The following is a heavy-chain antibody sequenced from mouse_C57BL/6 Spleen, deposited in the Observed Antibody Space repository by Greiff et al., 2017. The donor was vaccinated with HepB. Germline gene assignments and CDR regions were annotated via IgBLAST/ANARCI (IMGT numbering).Heavy chain of an antibody. CDR1: GYTFTDYY. V-gene: IGHV1-75*01. Sequence: VQLQQSGPELVKPGASVKISCKASGYTFTDYYINWVKQRPGQGLEWIGWIFPGSGSTYYNEKFKGKATLTVDKSSSTAYMLLSSLTSEDSAVYCCARADDYDAGAMDDWGQGTSVTVSS. J-gene: IGHJ4*01. CDR3: ARADDYDAGAMDD. D-gene: IGHD2-4*01. CDR2: IFPGSGST.